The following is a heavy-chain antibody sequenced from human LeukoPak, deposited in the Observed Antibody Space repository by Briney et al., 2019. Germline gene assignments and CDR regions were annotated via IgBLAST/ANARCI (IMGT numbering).Heavy chain of an antibody. Sequence: GASVKVSCKASGYTFTGYYMHWVRQAPGQGLEWMGWINPNSGRTNYAQKFQGRVTMTRDTSISTAYMELSRLRSDDTAVYYCARVGRGATSARFYYYYGMDVWGQGTTVTVSS. CDR1: GYTFTGYY. CDR3: ARVGRGATSARFYYYYGMDV. CDR2: INPNSGRT. D-gene: IGHD1-26*01. J-gene: IGHJ6*02. V-gene: IGHV1-2*02.